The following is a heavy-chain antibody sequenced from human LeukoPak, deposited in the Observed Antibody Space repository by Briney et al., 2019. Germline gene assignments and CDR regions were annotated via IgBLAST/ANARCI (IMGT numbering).Heavy chain of an antibody. CDR1: GGSISSYY. J-gene: IGHJ6*03. V-gene: IGHV4-59*01. Sequence: NPSETLSLTCTVSGGSISSYYWSWIRQPPGKGLEWIGYIYYSGSTNYNPSLKSRVTISVDTSKNQFSLKLSSVTAADTAVYYCARGVTGPYYYYDYMDVWGKGTTVTVSS. CDR3: ARGVTGPYYYYDYMDV. D-gene: IGHD2-8*02. CDR2: IYYSGST.